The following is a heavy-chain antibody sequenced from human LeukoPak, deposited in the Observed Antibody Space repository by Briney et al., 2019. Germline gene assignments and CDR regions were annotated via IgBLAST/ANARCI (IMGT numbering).Heavy chain of an antibody. Sequence: GGSLRLSCVASGFTFSSFWMSWVRQAPGKGLEWVANMNQDGSKEYFVDSLTGRFIISRDNAENSLYLQMNSLRAEDTAVYYCARGHGHYYHYMDVWGKGTTVIVSS. V-gene: IGHV3-7*01. J-gene: IGHJ6*03. CDR1: GFTFSSFW. CDR2: MNQDGSKE. CDR3: ARGHGHYYHYMDV.